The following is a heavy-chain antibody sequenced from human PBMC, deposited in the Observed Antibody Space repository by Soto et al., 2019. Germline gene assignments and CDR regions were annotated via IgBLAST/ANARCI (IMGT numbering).Heavy chain of an antibody. CDR1: GGSISSYY. CDR3: ARSYSSGWYRWFDP. V-gene: IGHV4-59*08. CDR2: IYYSGST. Sequence: LETLSLTCTVSGGSISSYYLSWIRQPPGKGLEWIGYIYYSGSTNYNPSLKSRVTISVDTSKNQFSLKLSSVTAADTAVYYCARSYSSGWYRWFDPWGQGTLVTVSS. D-gene: IGHD6-19*01. J-gene: IGHJ5*02.